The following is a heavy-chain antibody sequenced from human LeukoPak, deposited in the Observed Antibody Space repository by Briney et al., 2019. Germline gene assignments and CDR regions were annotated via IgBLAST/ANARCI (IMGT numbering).Heavy chain of an antibody. Sequence: ASVKVSCKASGYTFTGYYMHWVRQAPGQGLEWMGWINPNSGGTNYAQKFQGRVTMTRDTSISTAYMELSRLRSDDTAVYYCARVDYSNYGNYYYYYMDVWGKGTTVTVSS. CDR3: ARVDYSNYGNYYYYYMDV. CDR1: GYTFTGYY. V-gene: IGHV1-2*02. J-gene: IGHJ6*03. CDR2: INPNSGGT. D-gene: IGHD4-11*01.